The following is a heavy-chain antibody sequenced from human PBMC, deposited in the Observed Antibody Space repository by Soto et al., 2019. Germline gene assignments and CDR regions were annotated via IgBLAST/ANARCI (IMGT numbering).Heavy chain of an antibody. D-gene: IGHD2-2*01. Sequence: SETLSLTCSVSGGSISSGDYYWSWIRQPPGKGLEWIGYIYYSGSTYYNPSLKSRVTISVDTSKNQFSLKLSSVTAADTAVYYCASEIVVVTAALNWFDPWGQGTLVTVSS. CDR3: ASEIVVVTAALNWFDP. CDR2: IYYSGST. CDR1: GGSISSGDYY. V-gene: IGHV4-30-4*08. J-gene: IGHJ5*02.